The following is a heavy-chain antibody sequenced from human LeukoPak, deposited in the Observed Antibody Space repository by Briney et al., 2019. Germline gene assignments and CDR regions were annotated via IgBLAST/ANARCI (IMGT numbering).Heavy chain of an antibody. D-gene: IGHD3-22*01. CDR1: GGSISSGDYY. J-gene: IGHJ2*01. Sequence: PSETLSLTCTVSGGSISSGDYYWSWIRQHPKRGLEWVGYINHSGSTYYNPSLGSRVTMSVDTSKNQFSLKLSSATAADSAVYYCARAARQGFTMIVVPFFYFDLWGRGTLVTVSS. V-gene: IGHV4-31*03. CDR3: ARAARQGFTMIVVPFFYFDL. CDR2: INHSGST.